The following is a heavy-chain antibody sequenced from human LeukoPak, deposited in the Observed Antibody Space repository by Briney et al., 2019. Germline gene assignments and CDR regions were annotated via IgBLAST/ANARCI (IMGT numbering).Heavy chain of an antibody. V-gene: IGHV4-34*01. J-gene: IGHJ3*02. CDR1: GGSLSNHY. D-gene: IGHD2-15*01. CDR3: ARGEVVVDTDAFDI. CDR2: INHSGST. Sequence: SETLSLTCAVYGGSLSNHYWSWIRQPPGKGLEWIGEINHSGSTKYNPSLKSRVTISVDTSKNQFSLKLSSETAADTAVYYCARGEVVVDTDAFDIWGQGTMVTVSS.